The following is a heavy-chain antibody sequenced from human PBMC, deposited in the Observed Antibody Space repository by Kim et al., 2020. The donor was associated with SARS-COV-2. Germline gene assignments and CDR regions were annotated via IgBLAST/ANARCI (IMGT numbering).Heavy chain of an antibody. Sequence: SETLSLTCTVSGASIHNYYWNWIRQPAGKALEWIGLIYTTGRTNYNPSLRSRVTMSILTSKNQFSLKLSSVIAADTAVYYCARGTRFDPWGQGILVTVPS. CDR2: IYTTGRT. V-gene: IGHV4-4*07. J-gene: IGHJ5*02. CDR1: GASIHNYY. CDR3: ARGTRFDP.